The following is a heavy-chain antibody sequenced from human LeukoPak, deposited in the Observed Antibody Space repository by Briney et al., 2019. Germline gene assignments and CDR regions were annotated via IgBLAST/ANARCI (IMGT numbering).Heavy chain of an antibody. J-gene: IGHJ4*02. CDR3: AKDARRTFGLSSGLYRGSYYFDY. D-gene: IGHD6-19*01. CDR2: IGPSGGST. V-gene: IGHV3-23*01. Sequence: GGSLILFCAVSGFNFSSYAMSWVRQAPGQGLEWVSAIGPSGGSTYYADSVKGRFTISRDNSKNTLYLQMNSLRAEDTAVYYCAKDARRTFGLSSGLYRGSYYFDYWGQGTLVTVSS. CDR1: GFNFSSYA.